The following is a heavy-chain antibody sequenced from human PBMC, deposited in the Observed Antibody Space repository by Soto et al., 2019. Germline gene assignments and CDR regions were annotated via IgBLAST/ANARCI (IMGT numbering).Heavy chain of an antibody. V-gene: IGHV1-18*01. J-gene: IGHJ4*02. CDR2: ISFYNGHT. CDR1: GDTVTKYG. CDR3: ASATSIAVAGKET. D-gene: IGHD6-19*01. Sequence: QVPLVQSGGEVKKPGASVKVSCKASGDTVTKYGISWVRQAPGQGLERLGWISFYNGHTNYALKFQDRITFTTDTSTSTASMELRSLTSDETAVYYCASATSIAVAGKETWGQGTLVTVSS.